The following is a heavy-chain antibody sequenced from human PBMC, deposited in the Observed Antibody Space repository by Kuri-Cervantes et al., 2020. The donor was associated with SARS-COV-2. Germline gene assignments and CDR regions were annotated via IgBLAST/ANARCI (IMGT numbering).Heavy chain of an antibody. V-gene: IGHV3-30-3*01. CDR2: ISYDGSNK. Sequence: SCKASGYTFTSYAMHWVRQAPGKGLEWVAVISYDGSNKYYADSVKGRFTISRDNSKNTLYLQMNSLRAEDTAVYYCARAFGVTTIVYFDYWGQGTLVTVSS. CDR3: ARAFGVTTIVYFDY. CDR1: GYTFTSYA. D-gene: IGHD4-11*01. J-gene: IGHJ4*02.